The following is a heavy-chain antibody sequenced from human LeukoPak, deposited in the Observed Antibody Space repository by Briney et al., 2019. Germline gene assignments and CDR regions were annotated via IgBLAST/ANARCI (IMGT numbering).Heavy chain of an antibody. CDR1: GGTFSSYA. V-gene: IGHV1-69*13. CDR3: ARVGVGYSRDTV. D-gene: IGHD5-18*01. CDR2: IIPIFGTA. Sequence: SVKVSCKASGGTFSSYAISWVRQAPGQGLEWMGGIIPIFGTANYAQKFQGRVTITADESTSTAYMELSSLRSEDTAVYYCARVGVGYSRDTVWGQGTLVTVSS. J-gene: IGHJ4*02.